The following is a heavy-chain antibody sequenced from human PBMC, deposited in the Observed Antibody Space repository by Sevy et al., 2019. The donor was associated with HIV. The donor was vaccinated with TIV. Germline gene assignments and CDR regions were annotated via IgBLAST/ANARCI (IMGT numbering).Heavy chain of an antibody. Sequence: GGSLRLSCTPSGFTFGDYTMTWVRQAPGKGLEWVAFIRGKPYGGTTEYAASVKGRFSISSDDSKGIAYLQMNSLKIEDTGVYYCTRVEGAADWGMDVWGQGTTVTVSS. CDR3: TRVEGAADWGMDV. CDR1: GFTFGDYT. J-gene: IGHJ6*02. V-gene: IGHV3-49*04. D-gene: IGHD1-26*01. CDR2: IRGKPYGGTT.